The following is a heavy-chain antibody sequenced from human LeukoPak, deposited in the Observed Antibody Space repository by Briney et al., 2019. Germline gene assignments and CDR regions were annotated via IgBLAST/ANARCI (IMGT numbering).Heavy chain of an antibody. Sequence: SVKVSCKASGGSFSSYAISWVRQAPGQGLEWMGGILPIVNTADYAQKFQGRVTITADESTSTAYMDLSSLRSEDTAVYYCARLTIGDYGDRESGFDYWGQGTLVTVSS. J-gene: IGHJ4*02. CDR3: ARLTIGDYGDRESGFDY. D-gene: IGHD4-17*01. V-gene: IGHV1-69*13. CDR2: ILPIVNTA. CDR1: GGSFSSYA.